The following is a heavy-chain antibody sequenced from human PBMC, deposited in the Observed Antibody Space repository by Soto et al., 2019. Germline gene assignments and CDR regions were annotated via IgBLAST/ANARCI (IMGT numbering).Heavy chain of an antibody. J-gene: IGHJ4*02. CDR2: IYWDDDK. V-gene: IGHV2-5*02. CDR1: GFSLTSGVG. CDR3: AHIDPEIVTVGGHGGFDY. Sequence: QITLKESGPTLVRPPQTLTLTCTFSGFSLTSGVGVGWIRQPPGKALEWLALIYWDDDKRYSPYLKNRLTITKYTSKDQVVLTMTNVGPVDTATYFCAHIDPEIVTVGGHGGFDYWGQRTLVTVSS. D-gene: IGHD5-12*01.